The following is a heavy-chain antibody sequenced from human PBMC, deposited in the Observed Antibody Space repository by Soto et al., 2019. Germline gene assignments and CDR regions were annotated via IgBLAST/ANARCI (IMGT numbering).Heavy chain of an antibody. D-gene: IGHD3-10*01. V-gene: IGHV4-61*01. J-gene: IGHJ6*02. CDR3: ARATRQTSARRCLFQEGVYYCYGKYF. CDR1: GGSVSGNSYY. Sequence: SETLSLTCTVSGGSVSGNSYYWSWIRQPPRKGLERIGYIYNRGGTDYNPSLKSRVTISGDTTKKQFSLRLSSVTTAETAVYYCARATRQTSARRCLFQEGVYYCYGKYFSGRGSSV. CDR2: IYNRGGT.